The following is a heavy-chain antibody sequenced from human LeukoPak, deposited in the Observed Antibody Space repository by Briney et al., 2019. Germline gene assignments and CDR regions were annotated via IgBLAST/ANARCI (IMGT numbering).Heavy chain of an antibody. J-gene: IGHJ4*02. CDR1: GGSISSSSYY. D-gene: IGHD6-19*01. Sequence: PSETLSLTCTVSGGSISSSSYYWGWIRQPPGKGLEWIGSIYYSGSTYYNPSLKSRVTISVDTSKNQFSLKLSSVTAADTAVYYCAGLTYSSGWYGSFDYWDQGTLVTVSS. CDR2: IYYSGST. CDR3: AGLTYSSGWYGSFDY. V-gene: IGHV4-39*01.